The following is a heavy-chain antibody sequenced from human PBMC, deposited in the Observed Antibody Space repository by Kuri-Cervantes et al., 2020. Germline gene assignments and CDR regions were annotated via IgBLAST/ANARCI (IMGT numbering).Heavy chain of an antibody. Sequence: SETLSLTCTVSGGSISSGGYYWSWIRQPPGKGLEWIGYIYYSGSTSYNPSLKSRVTMSVDTSKNQFSLKLSSVTAADTAVYYCARDWGYYDSSGYYYGTTDNWFDPWGQGTLVTVSS. CDR1: GGSISSGGYY. V-gene: IGHV4-61*08. CDR3: ARDWGYYDSSGYYYGTTDNWFDP. CDR2: IYYSGST. J-gene: IGHJ5*02. D-gene: IGHD3-22*01.